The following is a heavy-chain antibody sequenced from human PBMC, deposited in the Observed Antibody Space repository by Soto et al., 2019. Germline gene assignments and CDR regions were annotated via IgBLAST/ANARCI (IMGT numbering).Heavy chain of an antibody. Sequence: EVQLLESGGGLVQPGGSLRLSCAASGFTFSSYAMSWVRQAPGKGLEWVSAISGSGGSTYYADSVKGRFTISRDNSKNTLYLQMNSLRAEDTAVYYCAKGDARILHFDSYAFDIWGQGTMVTVSS. CDR2: ISGSGGST. V-gene: IGHV3-23*01. CDR3: AKGDARILHFDSYAFDI. J-gene: IGHJ3*02. CDR1: GFTFSSYA. D-gene: IGHD3-9*01.